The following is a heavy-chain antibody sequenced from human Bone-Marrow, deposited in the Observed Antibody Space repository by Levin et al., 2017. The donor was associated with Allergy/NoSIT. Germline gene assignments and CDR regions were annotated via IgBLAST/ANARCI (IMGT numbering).Heavy chain of an antibody. D-gene: IGHD4/OR15-4a*01. V-gene: IGHV1-18*01. CDR3: VRDELRHSPSVLDYRTTHRTEFDF. Sequence: GESLKISCKTSGYTFTNYGISWVRQAPGQGLEWMGWIAGINGATTYSLRVHERISMTRDTATTTVYMELHGLTSADTAVYYCVRDELRHSPSVLDYRTTHRTEFDFWGQGTWVTVSS. J-gene: IGHJ4*02. CDR1: GYTFTNYG. CDR2: IAGINGAT.